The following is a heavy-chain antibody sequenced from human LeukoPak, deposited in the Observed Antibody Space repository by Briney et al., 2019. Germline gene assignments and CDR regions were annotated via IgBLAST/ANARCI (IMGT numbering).Heavy chain of an antibody. CDR3: ARGTRIFDY. J-gene: IGHJ4*02. CDR2: INHSGST. V-gene: IGHV4-4*02. CDR1: GGSISSSNW. Sequence: SETLSLTCAVSGGSISSSNWWSWVRQPPGKGLEWIGEINHSGSTNYNPSLKSRVTISVDTSKNQFSLKLSSVTAADTAVYYCARGTRIFDYWGQGTLVTVSS. D-gene: IGHD2-15*01.